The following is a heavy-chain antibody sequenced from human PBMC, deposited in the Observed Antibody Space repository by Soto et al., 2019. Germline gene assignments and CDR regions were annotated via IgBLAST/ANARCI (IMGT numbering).Heavy chain of an antibody. D-gene: IGHD7-27*01. Sequence: GSVRLSCAASGFTFSSYAMSWVRQAPGKGLEWVSAISGSGGSTYYADSVKGRFTISRGNSKNTLYLQMNSLRAADTAMYYCANDWGPNWHHEAFHHSGQGTLVTVSS. V-gene: IGHV3-23*01. CDR2: ISGSGGST. CDR3: ANDWGPNWHHEAFHH. CDR1: GFTFSSYA. J-gene: IGHJ1*01.